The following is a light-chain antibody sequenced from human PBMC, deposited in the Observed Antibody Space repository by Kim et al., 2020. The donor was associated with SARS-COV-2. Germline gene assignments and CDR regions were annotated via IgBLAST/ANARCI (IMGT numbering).Light chain of an antibody. CDR1: QSVNSGF. CDR3: QQYTSSPPMYT. V-gene: IGKV3-20*01. Sequence: PGERAALSCRASQSVNSGFLAWYQQKPGQAPRLLIYGASSRATGIPDRFSGSGSGTDFTLTISRLESEDFAVYYCQQYTSSPPMYTFGQGTKLEI. CDR2: GAS. J-gene: IGKJ2*01.